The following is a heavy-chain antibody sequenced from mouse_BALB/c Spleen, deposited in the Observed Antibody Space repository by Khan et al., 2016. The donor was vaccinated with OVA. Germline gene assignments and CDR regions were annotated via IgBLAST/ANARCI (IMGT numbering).Heavy chain of an antibody. Sequence: QVQLQQPGAELAKPGASVKMSCTASGYTFTNYWMHWVKQWPGQGLEWIGYIDPTTGNTEYNQKFKEKATLTADKSSSTAYMQLRSLTSEDTAVYYYTSRGSTYTWVGYWGQETLSTVSA. CDR1: GYTFTNYW. J-gene: IGHJ3*01. V-gene: IGHV1-7*01. D-gene: IGHD1-1*01. CDR2: IDPTTGNT. CDR3: TSRGSTYTWVGY.